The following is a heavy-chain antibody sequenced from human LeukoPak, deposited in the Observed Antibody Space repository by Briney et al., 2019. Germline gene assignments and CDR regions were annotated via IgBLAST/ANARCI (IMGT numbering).Heavy chain of an antibody. V-gene: IGHV3-64*01. CDR3: ARGMWIQLWLLDY. Sequence: GGSLRLSCAASGFTFSSYAMHWVRQAPGKGVEYVSAISSNGGSTYYANSVKGRFTISRDNSKNTLYLQMGSLRAEDMAVYYCARGMWIQLWLLDYWGQGTLVTVSS. D-gene: IGHD5-18*01. CDR2: ISSNGGST. J-gene: IGHJ4*02. CDR1: GFTFSSYA.